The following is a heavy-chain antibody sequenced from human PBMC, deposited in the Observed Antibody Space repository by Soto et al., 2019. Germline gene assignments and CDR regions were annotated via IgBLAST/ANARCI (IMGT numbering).Heavy chain of an antibody. D-gene: IGHD3-22*01. Sequence: PGGSLRLSCAASGFTFSSYGMHWVRQAPGKGLEWVAVIWYDGSNKYYADSVKGRFTISRDNSKNTLYLQMNSLRAEDTAVYYCARDSGLIVLDSPWLDPWGQGTLVTVSS. J-gene: IGHJ5*02. V-gene: IGHV3-33*01. CDR2: IWYDGSNK. CDR3: ARDSGLIVLDSPWLDP. CDR1: GFTFSSYG.